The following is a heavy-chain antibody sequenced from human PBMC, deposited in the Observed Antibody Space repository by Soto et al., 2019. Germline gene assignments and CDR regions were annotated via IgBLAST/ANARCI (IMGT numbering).Heavy chain of an antibody. J-gene: IGHJ4*02. CDR3: AKRRGVGLTRSSFDY. D-gene: IGHD1-26*01. Sequence: QVQLVQSGAEVRKPGASVKVSCKASGYTFNRHYIQWVRQAPGQGLEWMGMIDPSGGDTNYAKKFQGRVTLTSATSTSTVYMELRSLRSEDTAVYYCAKRRGVGLTRSSFDYWGPGTLVIVSS. CDR1: GYTFNRHY. V-gene: IGHV1-46*02. CDR2: IDPSGGDT.